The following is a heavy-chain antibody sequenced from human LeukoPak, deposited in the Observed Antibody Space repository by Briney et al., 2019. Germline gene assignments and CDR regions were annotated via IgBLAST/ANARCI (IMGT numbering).Heavy chain of an antibody. CDR2: IYHSEST. J-gene: IGHJ4*02. D-gene: IGHD3-10*01. CDR3: ARGDDSGSYFPFDY. V-gene: IGHV4-38-2*01. CDR1: GYFISSGYY. Sequence: PSESLSLTCAVSGYFISSGYYWGWIRQPPGKGLEWIGNIYHSESTNYNPSLKSRVTISVDTSKNQFSLKLSSVTAADTAVYYCARGDDSGSYFPFDYWGQGTLVTVSS.